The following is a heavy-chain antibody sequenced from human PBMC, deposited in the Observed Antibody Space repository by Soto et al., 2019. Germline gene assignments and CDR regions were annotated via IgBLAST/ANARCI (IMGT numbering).Heavy chain of an antibody. V-gene: IGHV5-51*01. J-gene: IGHJ6*02. CDR2: IYPGDSDT. CDR3: ARHGVMDYYSYGMDV. D-gene: IGHD3-16*01. Sequence: PGESLKISCKGSGYSFTSYWIGWVRQMPGKGLEWMGIIYPGDSDTRYSPSFQGQVTISADKSISTAYLQWSSLKASDTAMYYCARHGVMDYYSYGMDVWGQGTTVTVSS. CDR1: GYSFTSYW.